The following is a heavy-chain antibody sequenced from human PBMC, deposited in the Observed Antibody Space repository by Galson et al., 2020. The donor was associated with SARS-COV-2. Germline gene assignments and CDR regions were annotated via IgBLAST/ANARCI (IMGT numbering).Heavy chain of an antibody. CDR3: ARDLGLMANSPDYYYYGMDV. Sequence: SVKVSCKASGGTFSSYAISWVRQAPGQGLEWMGRIIPIFGTANYARKFQGRVTITADKSTSTAYMELSSLRSEDTAVYYCARDLGLMANSPDYYYYGMDVWGQGTTVTVSS. CDR2: IIPIFGTA. V-gene: IGHV1-69*06. J-gene: IGHJ6*02. CDR1: GGTFSSYA. D-gene: IGHD2-8*01.